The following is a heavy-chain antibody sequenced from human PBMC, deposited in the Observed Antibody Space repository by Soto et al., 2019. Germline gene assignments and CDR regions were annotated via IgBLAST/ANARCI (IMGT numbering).Heavy chain of an antibody. CDR3: ATEGVSVPAGTFEY. CDR2: FIRILRSV. V-gene: IGHV1-69*01. D-gene: IGHD2-2*01. J-gene: IGHJ4*02. Sequence: QVQLVQSGAEVLNPGSSLKVSCKASGDTLGSFAFRWVRQAPGQGLEWLGGFIRILRSVTHAQRFQGRLTIAADESSRTVFMELSRLTSEDTADYYCATEGVSVPAGTFEYWGQGTLVTVAS. CDR1: GDTLGSFA.